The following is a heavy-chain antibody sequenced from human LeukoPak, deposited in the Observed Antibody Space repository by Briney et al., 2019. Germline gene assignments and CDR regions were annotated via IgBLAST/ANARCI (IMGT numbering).Heavy chain of an antibody. CDR2: ISGSGGST. Sequence: GGSLRLSCAASGFTFSSYAMSWVRQAPGKGLEWVSVISGSGGSTYYADSVKGRFTISRDNSKNTLYLQMNSLRAEDTAVYYCAKEPSVSSSWYQPTYDGDWGQGTLVTVSS. J-gene: IGHJ4*02. D-gene: IGHD6-13*01. CDR1: GFTFSSYA. CDR3: AKEPSVSSSWYQPTYDGD. V-gene: IGHV3-23*01.